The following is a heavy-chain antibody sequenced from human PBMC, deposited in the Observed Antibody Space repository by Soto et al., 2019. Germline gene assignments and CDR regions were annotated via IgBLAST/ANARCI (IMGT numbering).Heavy chain of an antibody. J-gene: IGHJ4*02. CDR1: GFTFSSYG. D-gene: IGHD3-22*01. CDR2: IWYDGSNK. V-gene: IGHV3-33*01. CDR3: ARGWAEWDYYDSSGYYLPYYFDY. Sequence: PGGSLRLSCAASGFTFSSYGMHWVRQAPGKGLEWVAVIWYDGSNKYYADSVKGRFTISRDNSKNTLYLQMNSLRAEDTVVYYCARGWAEWDYYDSSGYYLPYYFDYWGQGTLVTVSS.